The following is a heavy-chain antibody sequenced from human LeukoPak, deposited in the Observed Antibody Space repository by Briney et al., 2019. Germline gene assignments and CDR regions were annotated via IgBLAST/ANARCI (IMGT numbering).Heavy chain of an antibody. CDR3: ARDSQRRFDY. V-gene: IGHV3-21*01. Sequence: PGGSLRLSCAASGFTFSSYTMNWVRQAPGKGLEWVSSIAGSSGYISYADSVKGRFTISRDNAKKSLYQQMTSLTAEDTAVYYCARDSQRRFDYWGQGTLVTVSS. CDR2: IAGSSGYI. CDR1: GFTFSSYT. J-gene: IGHJ4*02. D-gene: IGHD1-1*01.